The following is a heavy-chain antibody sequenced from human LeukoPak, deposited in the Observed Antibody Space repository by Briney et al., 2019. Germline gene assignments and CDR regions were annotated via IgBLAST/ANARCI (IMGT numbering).Heavy chain of an antibody. CDR2: INTDGSST. V-gene: IGHV3-74*01. CDR1: GFTFSSFW. Sequence: GGSLGLSCAASGFTFSSFWMHWVRHTPGKGLVWVSRINTDGSSTDYADSVKGRFTISRDNAKNTLYLQMNSLRAEDTAVYYCAKDMASRDDNSNLIDYWGQGTLVTVSS. D-gene: IGHD4-11*01. CDR3: AKDMASRDDNSNLIDY. J-gene: IGHJ4*02.